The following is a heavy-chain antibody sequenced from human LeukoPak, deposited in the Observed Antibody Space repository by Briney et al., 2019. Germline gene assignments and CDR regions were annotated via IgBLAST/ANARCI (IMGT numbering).Heavy chain of an antibody. Sequence: PSETLSLTCAVYGGSFSGYYWSWIRQPPGKGLEWIGEINHSGSTNYNPSLKSRVTISVDTSKNQFSLKLSSVTAADTAVYYCARGHIAAVYGWAFDIWGQGTMVTVSS. CDR3: ARGHIAAVYGWAFDI. CDR2: INHSGST. D-gene: IGHD6-13*01. V-gene: IGHV4-34*01. J-gene: IGHJ3*02. CDR1: GGSFSGYY.